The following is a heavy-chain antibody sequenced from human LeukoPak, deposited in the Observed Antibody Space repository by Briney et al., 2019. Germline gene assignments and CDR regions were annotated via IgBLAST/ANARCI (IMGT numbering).Heavy chain of an antibody. CDR2: IYTSGST. V-gene: IGHV4-61*02. J-gene: IGHJ5*02. D-gene: IGHD6-13*01. CDR1: GGSISSGSYY. Sequence: SQTLSLTCTVSGGSISSGSYYWSWIRQPAGKGLEWIGRIYTSGSTNYNPSLKSRVTISVDTSKNQFSLKLSSVTAADTAVYYCARGISSSWNLWGQGTLVTVSS. CDR3: ARGISSSWNL.